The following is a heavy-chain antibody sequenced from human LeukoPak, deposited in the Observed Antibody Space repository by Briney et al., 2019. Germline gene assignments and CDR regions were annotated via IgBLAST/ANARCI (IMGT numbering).Heavy chain of an antibody. CDR1: GFTFTNYN. V-gene: IGHV3-21*01. CDR3: ARDRGSYTLDY. Sequence: KPGGSLSLSCAASGFTFTNYNMNWVRQAPGKGLEWVSSITSSSRYIYYTDSVKETDSVKGRFTISRDNAKNSLYLQMSSLRAEDTAVYYCARDRGSYTLDYWGQGTLVTVSS. D-gene: IGHD1-26*01. J-gene: IGHJ4*02. CDR2: ITSSSRYI.